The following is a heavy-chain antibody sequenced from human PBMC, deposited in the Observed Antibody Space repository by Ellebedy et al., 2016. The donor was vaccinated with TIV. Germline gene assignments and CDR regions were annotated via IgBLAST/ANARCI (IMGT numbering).Heavy chain of an antibody. J-gene: IGHJ4*02. CDR3: ARAYCTSISCYEVDY. D-gene: IGHD2-2*01. CDR1: GYTFTSYY. V-gene: IGHV1-69*13. Sequence: ASVKVSCKASGYTFTSYYMHWVRQAPGQGLEWMGGIIPIFGTANYAQKFQGRVTITADESTSTAYMELSSLRSEDTAVYYCARAYCTSISCYEVDYWGQGTLVTVSS. CDR2: IIPIFGTA.